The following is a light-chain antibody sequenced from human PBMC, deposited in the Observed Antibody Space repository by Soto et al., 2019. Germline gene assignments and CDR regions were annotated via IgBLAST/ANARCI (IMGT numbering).Light chain of an antibody. CDR1: QSLVNSDGNTY. Sequence: DVVMTQSPLSLPVTLGQPASISCRSSQSLVNSDGNTYLNWFHQRPGQSPRRLIYKVSNRDSGVPDRFSGSGSGTDFTLKISRVEAEDVGVYYCMQGANWPYTFGQGTKLEIK. CDR2: KVS. J-gene: IGKJ2*01. CDR3: MQGANWPYT. V-gene: IGKV2-30*01.